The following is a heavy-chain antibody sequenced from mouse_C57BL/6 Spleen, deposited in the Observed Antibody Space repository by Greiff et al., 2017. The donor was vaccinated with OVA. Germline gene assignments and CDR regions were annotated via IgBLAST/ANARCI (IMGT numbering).Heavy chain of an antibody. CDR1: GFPITSGYY. J-gene: IGHJ3*01. CDR3: AGDTDGYYGFAY. V-gene: IGHV12-3*01. D-gene: IGHD2-3*01. Sequence: QVQLKESGPGLVKPSQSLFLTCSITGFPITSGYYWIWIRQSPGKPLEWMGYITHSGETLYNPSLQSPISITREKSKNQFFLQLNSVTTEDTAMYYGAGDTDGYYGFAYWGQGTLVTVSA. CDR2: ITHSGET.